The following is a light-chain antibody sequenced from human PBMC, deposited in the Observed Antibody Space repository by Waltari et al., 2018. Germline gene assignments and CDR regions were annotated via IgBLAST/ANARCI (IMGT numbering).Light chain of an antibody. J-gene: IGKJ4*01. CDR1: QSVLYSSDNKNY. CDR2: WAS. V-gene: IGKV4-1*01. CDR3: QQYYGIPLT. Sequence: DLVMTQSPDSMAVSLGERATIHCKSSQSVLYSSDNKNYLAWYQQKPGQPPKLLIYWASARESGVPERFSGSGSGADFSLTISSLQAEDVAVYYCQQYYGIPLTFGGGTKVEIK.